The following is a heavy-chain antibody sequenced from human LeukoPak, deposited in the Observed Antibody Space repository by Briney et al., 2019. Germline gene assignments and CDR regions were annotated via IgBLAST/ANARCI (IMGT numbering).Heavy chain of an antibody. J-gene: IGHJ6*02. CDR3: ARDLPKAEAGIPFDNNYNGMDV. V-gene: IGHV3-7*03. CDR1: GFTFSSYW. Sequence: PGGSLRLSCAASGFTFSSYWMSWVRQAPGKGLEWVANIKQDGSEKYYVDSVKGRFTISRDNAKNSLYLQMNSLRAEDTAVYYCARDLPKAEAGIPFDNNYNGMDVGAQGPTVTVS. D-gene: IGHD6-13*01. CDR2: IKQDGSEK.